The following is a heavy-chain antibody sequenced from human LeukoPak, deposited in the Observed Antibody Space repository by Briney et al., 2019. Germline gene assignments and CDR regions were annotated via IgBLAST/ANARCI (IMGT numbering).Heavy chain of an antibody. CDR2: IYYSGST. V-gene: IGHV4-39*07. Sequence: SETLSLTCTVSGGSISSSSYYWGWIRQPPGKGLGWIGSIYYSGSTYYNPSLKSRVTISVDTSKNQFSLKLSSVTAADTAVYYCARDLVGCDYWGQGTLVTVSS. D-gene: IGHD2-15*01. J-gene: IGHJ4*02. CDR1: GGSISSSSYY. CDR3: ARDLVGCDY.